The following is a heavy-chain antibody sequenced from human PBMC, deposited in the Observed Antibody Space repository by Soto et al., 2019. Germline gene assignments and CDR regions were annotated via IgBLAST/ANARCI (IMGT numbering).Heavy chain of an antibody. Sequence: QVQLVQSGAEVKKPGSSVKVSCKASGGTFSSYAISWVRQAPGQGLEWMGGIIPIFGTANYAQKFQGRVTITADESTSTAYMELSSLRSEDTAVYYCARGRPNMLFCSSTSCYPYWFDPWGQGTLVTVSS. J-gene: IGHJ5*02. D-gene: IGHD2-2*01. CDR2: IIPIFGTA. CDR3: ARGRPNMLFCSSTSCYPYWFDP. CDR1: GGTFSSYA. V-gene: IGHV1-69*01.